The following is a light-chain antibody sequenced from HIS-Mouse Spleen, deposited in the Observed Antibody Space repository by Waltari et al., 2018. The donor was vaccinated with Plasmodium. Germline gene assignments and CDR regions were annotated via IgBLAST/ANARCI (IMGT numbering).Light chain of an antibody. Sequence: DIVMAQSPDSLAVSLGEGATINCKCSQSVLDSSNNKNYLAWYQQKPGQPPKLLIYWASTRDAGVPDRFSGSASRTDFTLTISSLQAEDVAVYYCQQYYSTPYTFGQGTKLEIK. J-gene: IGKJ2*01. V-gene: IGKV4-1*01. CDR2: WAS. CDR3: QQYYSTPYT. CDR1: QSVLDSSNNKNY.